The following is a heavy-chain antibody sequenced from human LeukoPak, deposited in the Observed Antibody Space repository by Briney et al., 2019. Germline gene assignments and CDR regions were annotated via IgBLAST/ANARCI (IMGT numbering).Heavy chain of an antibody. J-gene: IGHJ4*02. D-gene: IGHD3-10*01. Sequence: SATLSLTCSVSGGSFSGSYWTWIRETPGKGLEWIGELNHSGTTTYHPSFKSRVTISSDPSKNQVSLKLASVSAADTAMYYCGRLRPTMVRGIIAPSYTDTSGPIGRWGPGTLVSVSS. V-gene: IGHV4-34*01. CDR1: GGSFSGSY. CDR3: GRLRPTMVRGIIAPSYTDTSGPIGR. CDR2: LNHSGTT.